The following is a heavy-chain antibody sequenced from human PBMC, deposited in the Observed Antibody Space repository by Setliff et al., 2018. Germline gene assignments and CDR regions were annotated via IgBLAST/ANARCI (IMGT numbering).Heavy chain of an antibody. CDR3: ARSYYYDSSGYSYFQH. V-gene: IGHV1-69*05. D-gene: IGHD3-22*01. CDR2: IIPIFGTA. Sequence: SVKVSCKASGGTFSSYAISWVRQAPGQGLEWMGGIIPIFGTANYTQKFQGRVTITTDESTSTAYMELSSLRSEDTAVYYCARSYYYDSSGYSYFQHWGQGTLVTVS. CDR1: GGTFSSYA. J-gene: IGHJ1*01.